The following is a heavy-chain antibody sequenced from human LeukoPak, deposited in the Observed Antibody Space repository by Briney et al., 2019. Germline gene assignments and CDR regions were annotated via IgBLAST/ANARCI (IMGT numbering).Heavy chain of an antibody. CDR1: GFTFSSYA. J-gene: IGHJ3*02. D-gene: IGHD4-17*01. V-gene: IGHV3-30-3*01. CDR2: ISYDGSNK. Sequence: GGSLRLSCAASGFTFSSYAMHWVRQALGKGLEWVAVISYDGSNKYYADSVKGRFTISRDNSKNTLYLQMNSLRAEDTAVYYCARAVSTVTESDPFDIWGQGTMVTVSS. CDR3: ARAVSTVTESDPFDI.